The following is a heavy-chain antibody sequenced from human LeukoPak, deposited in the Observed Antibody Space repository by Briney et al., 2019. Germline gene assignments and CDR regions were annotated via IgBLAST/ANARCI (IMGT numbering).Heavy chain of an antibody. CDR2: ISSSSSYI. Sequence: TGGSLRLSCAASGFTFSSYSMNWVRQAPGKGLEWVSSISSSSSYIYYADSVKGRSTISRDNAKNSLYLQMNSLRAEDTAVYYCARETQRGSPRDDYWGQGTLVTVSS. CDR1: GFTFSSYS. CDR3: ARETQRGSPRDDY. V-gene: IGHV3-21*01. J-gene: IGHJ4*02. D-gene: IGHD3-16*01.